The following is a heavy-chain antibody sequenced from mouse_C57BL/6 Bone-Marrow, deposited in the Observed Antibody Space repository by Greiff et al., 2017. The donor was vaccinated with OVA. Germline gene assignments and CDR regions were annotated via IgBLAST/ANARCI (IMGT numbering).Heavy chain of an antibody. J-gene: IGHJ4*01. V-gene: IGHV1-64*01. CDR1: GYTFTSYW. CDR2: IHPNSGST. CDR3: ASPLTGTSYYAMDY. D-gene: IGHD4-1*01. Sequence: QVQLQQPGAELVKPGASVKLSCKASGYTFTSYWMHWVKQRPGQGLEWIGMIHPNSGSTNYNEKFKSKATLTVDKSSSTAYMQLSSLTSEDSAVYYCASPLTGTSYYAMDYLGQGTSVTVSS.